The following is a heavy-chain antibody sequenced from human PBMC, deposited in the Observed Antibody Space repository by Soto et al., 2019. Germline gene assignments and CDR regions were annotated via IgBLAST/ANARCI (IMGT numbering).Heavy chain of an antibody. CDR3: ARGGYRPTPGISTENGYSYGPQDYYYYYGMDV. J-gene: IGHJ6*02. D-gene: IGHD5-18*01. Sequence: GASVKVSCKASGCTFSSYAISWVRQAPGQGLEWMGGIIPIFDTANYAQKFQGRVTITADESTSTAYMELSSLRSEDTAVYYCARGGYRPTPGISTENGYSYGPQDYYYYYGMDVWGQGTTVTVSS. CDR1: GCTFSSYA. CDR2: IIPIFDTA. V-gene: IGHV1-69*13.